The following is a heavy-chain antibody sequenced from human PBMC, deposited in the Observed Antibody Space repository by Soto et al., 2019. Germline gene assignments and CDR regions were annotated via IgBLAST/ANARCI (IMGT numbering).Heavy chain of an antibody. V-gene: IGHV3-30*03. D-gene: IGHD2-8*02. CDR3: TGQIASGY. CDR2: ISFDGSTK. J-gene: IGHJ4*02. Sequence: QVQLVESGGGVVQPGRSLRLSCAASGFTFSNSGMHWVRQAPGKGLEWVAVISFDGSTKYYADSVKGRFSISRDNSKNTLYLEMNSLRVDDAAVYYCTGQIASGYWGQGTLVTVSS. CDR1: GFTFSNSG.